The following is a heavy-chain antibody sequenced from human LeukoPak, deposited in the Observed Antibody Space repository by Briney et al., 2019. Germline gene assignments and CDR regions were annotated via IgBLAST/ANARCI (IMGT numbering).Heavy chain of an antibody. Sequence: SETLSLTCTVSGGSISNYYWSWIRQPAGKRLEWIGRIFSSGSTKYNPSLKSRVTMSVDTSKNQFSLKLSSVTAADTAVYYCARAGTEVTGTSWFDPWGQGTLVTVSS. J-gene: IGHJ5*02. CDR3: ARAGTEVTGTSWFDP. CDR2: IFSSGST. V-gene: IGHV4-4*07. D-gene: IGHD1-20*01. CDR1: GGSISNYY.